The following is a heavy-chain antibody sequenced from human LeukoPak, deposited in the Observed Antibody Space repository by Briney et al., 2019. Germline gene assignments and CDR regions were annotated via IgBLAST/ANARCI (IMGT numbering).Heavy chain of an antibody. CDR2: IFRIGST. CDR3: AKTLAATPGDY. D-gene: IGHD6-13*01. J-gene: IGHJ4*02. V-gene: IGHV4-38-2*02. CDR1: GFSITTGYY. Sequence: SETLSLTCTVSGFSITTGYYWAWIRQPPGKRLEWIGTIFRIGSTYYNPSLKSRVTISVDTSKNQFSLKLSSVTAADTAVYYCAKTLAATPGDYWGQGTLVTVSS.